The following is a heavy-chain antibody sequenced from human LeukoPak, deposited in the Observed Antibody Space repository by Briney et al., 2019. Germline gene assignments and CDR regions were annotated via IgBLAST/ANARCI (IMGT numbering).Heavy chain of an antibody. CDR1: GFTFSNYA. CDR2: ISGSDGRT. Sequence: PGGSLRLSCAASGFTFSNYAMSWARQAPGKGLEWVSAISGSDGRTYYADSVKGRFTISRDNSKNTLYLQMSSLRAEDTAVYYCAKDPRPFDAFDIWGQGTMVTVSS. CDR3: AKDPRPFDAFDI. V-gene: IGHV3-23*01. J-gene: IGHJ3*02.